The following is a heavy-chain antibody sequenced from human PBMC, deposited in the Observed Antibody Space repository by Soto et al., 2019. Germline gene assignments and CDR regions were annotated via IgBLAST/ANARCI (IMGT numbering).Heavy chain of an antibody. CDR2: IIPILGIT. CDR3: ATLRGDGYNDY. Sequence: QVQLVQSGAEVKKPGSSVKVSCKASGGTFSSYTISWVRQAPGQGLEWMGRIIPILGITNYAQKFQGRVTITADKSTSTAYMELSSLRSEDTAVYYCATLRGDGYNDYWGQGTLVTVSS. CDR1: GGTFSSYT. J-gene: IGHJ4*02. V-gene: IGHV1-69*02. D-gene: IGHD3-10*01.